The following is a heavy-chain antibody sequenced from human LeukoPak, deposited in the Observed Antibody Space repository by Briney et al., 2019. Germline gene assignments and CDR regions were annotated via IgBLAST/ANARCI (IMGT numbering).Heavy chain of an antibody. CDR1: GFTFSTYS. Sequence: GGSLRLSCAASGFTFSTYSMNWVRQAPGKGLEWVSSISSGSSFIYYADSVKGRFTISRDNARNSLCLQMNSLRAEDTAVYYCARESSGYFYWGQGTLVTVSS. CDR3: ARESSGYFY. J-gene: IGHJ4*02. V-gene: IGHV3-21*01. D-gene: IGHD3-22*01. CDR2: ISSGSSFI.